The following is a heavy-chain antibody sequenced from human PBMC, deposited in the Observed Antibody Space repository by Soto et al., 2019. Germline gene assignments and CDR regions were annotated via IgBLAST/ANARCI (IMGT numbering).Heavy chain of an antibody. Sequence: EVQLLESGGGLVQPGGSLRLSCAASGFTFSSYAMGWVRQAPGKGLEWVSGISGGATSTYYADSVKGRFTISRDNSNNSMCLQMNSLRAEDTATYFCAKVVDGCGQTRWGAFEIWGQGTVVTVSS. CDR2: ISGGATST. CDR3: AKVVDGCGQTRWGAFEI. CDR1: GFTFSSYA. J-gene: IGHJ3*02. V-gene: IGHV3-23*01. D-gene: IGHD2-15*01.